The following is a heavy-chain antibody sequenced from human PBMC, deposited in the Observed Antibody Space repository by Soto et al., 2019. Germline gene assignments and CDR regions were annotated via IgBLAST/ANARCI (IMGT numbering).Heavy chain of an antibody. J-gene: IGHJ2*01. V-gene: IGHV3-23*01. CDR3: VRRAGGAVVWYYDL. D-gene: IGHD2-21*01. Sequence: EVQLLESGGGLVQRGGSLRLSCAASGFIFNNYAMTWVRLAPGKGLEWVARVSGRGGSAYYADSVKGRLTISRDNSNNTLYLQMTNVRGEDTAVYYCVRRAGGAVVWYYDLWGRGTLVSVFS. CDR2: VSGRGGSA. CDR1: GFIFNNYA.